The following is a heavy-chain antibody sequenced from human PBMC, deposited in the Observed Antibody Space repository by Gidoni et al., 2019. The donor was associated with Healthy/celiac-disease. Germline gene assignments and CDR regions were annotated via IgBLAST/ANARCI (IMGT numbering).Heavy chain of an antibody. CDR1: GGSISSSSYY. D-gene: IGHD1-26*01. Sequence: QLQLQESGPGLVKPSETLSLTCTVSGGSISSSSYYWGWIRQPPGKGLEWIASIDYSGSTYYNPSLKSRVTISVDTSKNQFSLKLSSVTYADTAVYYCARVVGASIFDYWGQGTLVIVSS. CDR3: ARVVGASIFDY. CDR2: IDYSGST. J-gene: IGHJ4*02. V-gene: IGHV4-39*01.